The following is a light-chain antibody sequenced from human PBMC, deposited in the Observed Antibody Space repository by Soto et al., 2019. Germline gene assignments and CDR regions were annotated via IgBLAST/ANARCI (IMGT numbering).Light chain of an antibody. CDR3: QQYGSSPTWT. CDR1: QSVSSSY. V-gene: IGKV3-20*01. Sequence: EMVLTQSPGTLSLSPGERATLSCRASQSVSSSYLAWYQQKPGQAPRLLIYGASSRATGIPDRFSGSGSGTDVTLTISRLEPEDFEVYYCQQYGSSPTWTFGQGTKVEIK. CDR2: GAS. J-gene: IGKJ1*01.